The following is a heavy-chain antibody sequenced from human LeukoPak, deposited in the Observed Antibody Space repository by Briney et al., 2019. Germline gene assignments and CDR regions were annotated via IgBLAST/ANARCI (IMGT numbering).Heavy chain of an antibody. D-gene: IGHD6-13*01. CDR2: ISAYNGNT. J-gene: IGHJ1*01. CDR1: GYTLTELS. V-gene: IGHV1-18*01. CDR3: ARDTFAIAAATYFQH. Sequence: ASVKVSCKVSGYTLTELSMHWVRQAPGQGREWMGWISAYNGNTNYAQKLQGRVTMTTDTSTSTAYMELRSLRSDDTAVYYCARDTFAIAAATYFQHWGQGTLVTVSA.